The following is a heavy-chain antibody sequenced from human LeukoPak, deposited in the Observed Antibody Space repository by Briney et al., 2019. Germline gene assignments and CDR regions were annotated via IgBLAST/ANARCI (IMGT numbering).Heavy chain of an antibody. Sequence: GESLRLSCAASGFTFSSYSMNWVRQAPGKGLEWVSSISSSSSYIYYADSVKGRFTISRDNAKNSLYLQMNSLKASDTAMYFCARRESTYYYDSTGYPLFDYWGQGTLVTVSS. CDR1: GFTFSSYS. CDR2: ISSSSSYI. CDR3: ARRESTYYYDSTGYPLFDY. D-gene: IGHD3-22*01. J-gene: IGHJ4*02. V-gene: IGHV3-21*04.